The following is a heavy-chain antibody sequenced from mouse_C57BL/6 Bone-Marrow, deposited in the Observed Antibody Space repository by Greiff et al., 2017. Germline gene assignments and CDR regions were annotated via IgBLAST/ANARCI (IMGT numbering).Heavy chain of an antibody. CDR2: IDPNSGGT. Sequence: QVQLQQPGAELVKPGASVKLSCKASGYTFTSYWMHWVKQRPGRGLEWIGRIDPNSGGTKYNEKFKSKATLTVDKPSSTAYMQISSLTSEDSAVYYCARRASSGYGFAYWGQGTLVTVSA. V-gene: IGHV1-72*01. CDR3: ARRASSGYGFAY. D-gene: IGHD3-2*02. J-gene: IGHJ3*01. CDR1: GYTFTSYW.